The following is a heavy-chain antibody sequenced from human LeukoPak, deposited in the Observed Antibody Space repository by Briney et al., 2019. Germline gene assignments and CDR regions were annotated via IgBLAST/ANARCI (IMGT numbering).Heavy chain of an antibody. D-gene: IGHD6-19*01. CDR1: GGSISSYY. CDR2: IYYSGST. Sequence: SETLSLTCTVSGGSISSYYWSWIRQPPGKGLEWIGYIYYSGSTNYNPSPKSRVTISVDTSKNQFSLKLSSVTAADTAVYYCARTPIAVAGTFDIWGQGTMVTVSS. CDR3: ARTPIAVAGTFDI. V-gene: IGHV4-59*01. J-gene: IGHJ3*02.